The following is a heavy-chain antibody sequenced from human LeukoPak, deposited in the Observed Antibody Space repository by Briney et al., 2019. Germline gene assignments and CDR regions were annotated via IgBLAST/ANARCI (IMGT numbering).Heavy chain of an antibody. J-gene: IGHJ3*02. CDR3: ARDQTYYDSSGYSLYAFDI. CDR1: GGSISSYY. V-gene: IGHV4-4*07. D-gene: IGHD3-22*01. CDR2: IYTSGST. Sequence: SETLSLTCTVSGGSISSYYWSWIRQPAGKGLEWIGRIYTSGSTNYNPSLKSRVTMSVDTSKNQFSLKLCSVTAADTAVYYCARDQTYYDSSGYSLYAFDIWGQGTMVTVSS.